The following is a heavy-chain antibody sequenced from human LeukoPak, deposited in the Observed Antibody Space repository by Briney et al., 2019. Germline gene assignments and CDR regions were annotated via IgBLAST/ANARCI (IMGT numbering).Heavy chain of an antibody. CDR3: ARVNYYYYYMDV. CDR2: IYCSGST. Sequence: SETLSLTCTVSGGSISSYYWSWIRQPPGKGLEWIGYIYCSGSTNYNPSLKSRVTISVDTSKNQFSLKLSSVTAADTAVYYCARVNYYYYYMDVWGKGTTVTVSS. V-gene: IGHV4-59*01. J-gene: IGHJ6*03. CDR1: GGSISSYY.